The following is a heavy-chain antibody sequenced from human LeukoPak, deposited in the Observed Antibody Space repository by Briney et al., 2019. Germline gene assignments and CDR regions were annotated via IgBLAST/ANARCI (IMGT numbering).Heavy chain of an antibody. J-gene: IGHJ4*02. Sequence: PSETLSLTCTVSSGSFSSYYWSWIRQPPGKGLEWIGYIHYSGSTNYNPSLKSRVTISVDSSKNQFSLKLSSVTAADTAVYYCARDQDSSSYFDYWGQGTLVTVSS. D-gene: IGHD3-22*01. CDR2: IHYSGST. V-gene: IGHV4-59*01. CDR1: SGSFSSYY. CDR3: ARDQDSSSYFDY.